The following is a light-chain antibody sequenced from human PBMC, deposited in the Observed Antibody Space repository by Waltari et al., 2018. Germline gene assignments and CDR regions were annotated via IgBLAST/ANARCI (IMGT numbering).Light chain of an antibody. V-gene: IGKV1-39*01. Sequence: DIQMTQSPSSLSASVGDRVTITCRASQTISTYLNWYQQKPGEAPKLLIYGASSLHSGVPSRFSGSGSGTYFTLTISRLQPEDSATYYCQQGYNTPSTFGGGTKVEIK. CDR1: QTISTY. CDR3: QQGYNTPST. J-gene: IGKJ4*01. CDR2: GAS.